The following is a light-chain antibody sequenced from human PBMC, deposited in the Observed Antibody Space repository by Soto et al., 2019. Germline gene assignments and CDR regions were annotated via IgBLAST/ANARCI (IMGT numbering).Light chain of an antibody. V-gene: IGKV1-5*03. CDR2: KAS. CDR3: QQSYSTLIT. CDR1: QSISSW. Sequence: DIQMTQSPSTLSASVGDRVTITCRASQSISSWLAWYQQKPGKAPKLLIYKASTLKSGVPSRFSGSGSGTDFTLTISSLQPEDFATYYCQQSYSTLITFGQGTRLE. J-gene: IGKJ5*01.